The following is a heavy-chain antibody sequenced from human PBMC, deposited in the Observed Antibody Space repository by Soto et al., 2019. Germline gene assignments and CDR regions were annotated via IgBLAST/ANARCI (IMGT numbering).Heavy chain of an antibody. D-gene: IGHD2-15*01. V-gene: IGHV3-23*01. Sequence: EVQLLESGGGLVQPGGSLRLSCAASGFTFSSYAMTWVRQSPGKGLQWVSTLSGSGGSPYYADSVKVRFTISRDNSKDTLCLRLTSLRAEDTAVYYCAKAPLTSDGSCSAFYPGFDDWGQGTQVTVSS. CDR3: AKAPLTSDGSCSAFYPGFDD. CDR2: LSGSGGSP. J-gene: IGHJ4*02. CDR1: GFTFSSYA.